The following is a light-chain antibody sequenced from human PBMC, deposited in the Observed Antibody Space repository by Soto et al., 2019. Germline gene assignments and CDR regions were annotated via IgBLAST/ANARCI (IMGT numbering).Light chain of an antibody. J-gene: IGKJ1*01. CDR3: QQYNNWPPTWT. V-gene: IGKV3-15*01. CDR2: GAS. CDR1: QSISSK. Sequence: EIKMAQSPDTLSVSPGERATLSCRASQSISSKLAWYQQRPGQAPRLLIYGASTRATGVPVRFRGGGSGTEFTLTISSLQSEDFALYYCQQYNNWPPTWTFGQGTKVDIK.